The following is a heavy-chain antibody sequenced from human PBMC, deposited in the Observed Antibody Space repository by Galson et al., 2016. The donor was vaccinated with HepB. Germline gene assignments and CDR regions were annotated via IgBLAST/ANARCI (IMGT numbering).Heavy chain of an antibody. CDR1: GINLTTYW. Sequence: SLRLSCAASGINLTTYWMFWVRQAPGKGLEWVATMKPDGSERYFSDSVRGRFNVSRDDAKISLFLQMDSRRAEDTAVYYCTRNAGWAFDIWGQGTKVTVSS. CDR2: MKPDGSER. D-gene: IGHD2-15*01. J-gene: IGHJ3*02. V-gene: IGHV3-7*03. CDR3: TRNAGWAFDI.